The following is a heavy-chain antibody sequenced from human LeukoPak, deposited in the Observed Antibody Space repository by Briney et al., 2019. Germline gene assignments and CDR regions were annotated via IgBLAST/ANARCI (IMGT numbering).Heavy chain of an antibody. Sequence: GGSLRLSCAASGFTFSSYEMNWVRQAPGKGLEWVSYISSSGSTIYYADSVKGRFTISRDNAKNSLYLQMNSRRAEDTTVYYCAELGITMIGGVWGKGTTVTISS. J-gene: IGHJ6*04. CDR3: AELGITMIGGV. CDR1: GFTFSSYE. V-gene: IGHV3-48*03. CDR2: ISSSGSTI. D-gene: IGHD3-10*02.